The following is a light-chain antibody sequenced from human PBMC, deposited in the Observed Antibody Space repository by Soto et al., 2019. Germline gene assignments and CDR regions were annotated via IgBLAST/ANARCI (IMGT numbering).Light chain of an antibody. Sequence: QSVLTQPPSASGSPGQSVTISCTGTSSDVGAYNYVSWYQQYTGKAPKLMIYDVSKRPSGVPDRFSGSKSGNTAYLTVSGLRADDEAVYYCSSYGGGDTFHVIFGGGTQLTVL. CDR3: SSYGGGDTFHVI. V-gene: IGLV2-8*01. CDR1: SSDVGAYNY. CDR2: DVS. J-gene: IGLJ2*01.